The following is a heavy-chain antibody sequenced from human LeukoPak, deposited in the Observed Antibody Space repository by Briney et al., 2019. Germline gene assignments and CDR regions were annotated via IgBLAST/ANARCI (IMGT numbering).Heavy chain of an antibody. Sequence: GGSLRLSCAASGFTFSSYAMSWVRQAPGKGLEWVSAISGSGGSTYYADSVKGRFTISRDNSKNTLYLQMNSLRAEDTAVYYCAKDGSDYGDYVDYFDYWGQGTLVTVSS. J-gene: IGHJ4*02. CDR1: GFTFSSYA. D-gene: IGHD4-17*01. V-gene: IGHV3-23*01. CDR2: ISGSGGST. CDR3: AKDGSDYGDYVDYFDY.